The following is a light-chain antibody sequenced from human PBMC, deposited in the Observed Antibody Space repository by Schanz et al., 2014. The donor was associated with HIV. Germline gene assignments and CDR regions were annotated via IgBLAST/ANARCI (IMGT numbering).Light chain of an antibody. Sequence: QSVLTQPPSVSGAPGQRVTISCTGSSSNIGAGYEVHWYKQLPETAPKLLIFGDKNRPSGVPDRYSGSKSDTSASLAITGLQAEDEANYYCQSFDKSVSAVVFGGGTKLTVV. CDR2: GDK. J-gene: IGLJ2*01. CDR1: SSNIGAGYE. CDR3: QSFDKSVSAVV. V-gene: IGLV1-40*01.